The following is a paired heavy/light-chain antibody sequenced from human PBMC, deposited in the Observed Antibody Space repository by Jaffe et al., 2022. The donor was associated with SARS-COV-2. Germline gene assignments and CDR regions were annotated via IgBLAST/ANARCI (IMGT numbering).Light chain of an antibody. CDR1: LSISTY. CDR3: QQSYSFPYT. Sequence: DIQMTQSPSSLSASVGDRVTITCRTSLSISTYLNWYQQKTGKAPKLLIYAAASLQSGVPSRFSGSGSGTDFTLTISSLQPEDFATYYCQQSYSFPYTFGQGTKLEIK. V-gene: IGKV1-39*01. J-gene: IGKJ2*01. CDR2: AAA.
Heavy chain of an antibody. Sequence: QVQLVQSGAEVKKPGASVKVSCTVSGYTLTKLSMHWVRQAPGKGLEWMGGFDPEDGETIYAQKFQGRVTMTDDTSTDTAYMELSNLRSEDTAVYYCAAEFGLLRRIGQGGYYGMDVWGQGTTVTVSS. CDR3: AAEFGLLRRIGQGGYYGMDV. CDR1: GYTLTKLS. V-gene: IGHV1-24*01. CDR2: FDPEDGET. J-gene: IGHJ6*02. D-gene: IGHD1-26*01.